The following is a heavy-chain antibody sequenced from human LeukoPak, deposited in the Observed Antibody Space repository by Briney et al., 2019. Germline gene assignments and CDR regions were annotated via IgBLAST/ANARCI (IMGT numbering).Heavy chain of an antibody. D-gene: IGHD5-24*01. J-gene: IGHJ4*02. CDR2: ISWNSGSI. CDR1: GFTFDDYA. V-gene: IGHV3-9*01. Sequence: GGSLRLSCAASGFTFDDYATHWVRQAPGKGLEWVSGISWNSGSIGYADSVKGRFTISRDNAKNSLYLQMNSLRAEDTALYYCAKDLGDGYNFLSFDYWGQGTLVTVSS. CDR3: AKDLGDGYNFLSFDY.